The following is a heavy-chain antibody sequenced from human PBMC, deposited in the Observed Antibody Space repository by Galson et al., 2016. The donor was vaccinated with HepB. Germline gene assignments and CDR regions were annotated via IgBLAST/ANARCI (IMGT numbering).Heavy chain of an antibody. J-gene: IGHJ6*02. CDR2: VYTGNST. CDR3: ARDLWVYCSSVTCPRWGYYYYGMDV. V-gene: IGHV3-53*04. CDR1: GFTVNSNY. D-gene: IGHD2-2*01. Sequence: SLRLSCAVSGFTVNSNYMSWVRQAPGKGLEWVSLVYTGNSTYYADSVKGRFTVSRHNSKNTLYLQMNSLKPEDTAVYYCARDLWVYCSSVTCPRWGYYYYGMDVWGQGTTVTVSS.